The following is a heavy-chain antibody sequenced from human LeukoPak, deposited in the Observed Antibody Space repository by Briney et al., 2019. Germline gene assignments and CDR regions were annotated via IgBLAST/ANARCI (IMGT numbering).Heavy chain of an antibody. CDR1: GGSISGYY. D-gene: IGHD6-19*01. J-gene: IGHJ3*02. Sequence: PSETLSLTCTVSGGSISGYYWSWIRQPPGKGLEWIGCVYYSGSTNYNPSLKSRVTISVDTSKNQFSLKLTSVTAADTALYYCARDVKSKIAVSVLHAVDIWGQGTMVTVSS. CDR3: ARDVKSKIAVSVLHAVDI. V-gene: IGHV4-59*01. CDR2: VYYSGST.